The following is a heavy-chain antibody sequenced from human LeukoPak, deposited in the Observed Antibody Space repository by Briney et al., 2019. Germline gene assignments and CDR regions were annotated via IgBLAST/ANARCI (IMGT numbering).Heavy chain of an antibody. V-gene: IGHV3-21*01. CDR3: ARLVEVVNVGWEYYYYYYMDV. Sequence: AGGSLRLSCAASGFTFSSYSMNWVRQAPGKGLEWVSSISSSSSYIYYADSVKGRFTISRDNAKNSLYLQMNSLRAEDTAVYYCARLVEVVNVGWEYYYYYYMDVWGKGTTVTVSS. CDR2: ISSSSSYI. J-gene: IGHJ6*03. D-gene: IGHD1-26*01. CDR1: GFTFSSYS.